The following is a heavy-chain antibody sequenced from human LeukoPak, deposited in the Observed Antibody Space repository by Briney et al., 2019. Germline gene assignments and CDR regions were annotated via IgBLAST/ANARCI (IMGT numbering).Heavy chain of an antibody. CDR2: ISYDGSNK. D-gene: IGHD6-13*01. J-gene: IGHJ4*02. CDR3: ARDHPSGIAAAGIFDY. Sequence: GGSLRLSCETSGFTFNDYWMSWVRQAPGKGLEWVAVISYDGSNKYYADSVKGRFTISRDNSKNTLYLQMNSLRAEDTAVYYCARDHPSGIAAAGIFDYWGQGTLVTVSS. V-gene: IGHV3-30-3*01. CDR1: GFTFNDYW.